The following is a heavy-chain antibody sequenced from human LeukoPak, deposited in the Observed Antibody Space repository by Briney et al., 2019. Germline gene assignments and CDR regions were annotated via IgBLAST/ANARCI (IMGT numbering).Heavy chain of an antibody. V-gene: IGHV3-11*04. CDR2: ISSSGSTI. CDR1: GFTFSDYY. CDR3: AKSWEYSGYGINDYYFDY. D-gene: IGHD5-12*01. Sequence: GGSLRLSCAASGFTFSDYYMSWIRQAPGKGLEWVSYISSSGSTIYYADSVKGRFTISRDNAKNSLYLQMNSLRAEDTAVYYCAKSWEYSGYGINDYYFDYWGQGTLVTVSS. J-gene: IGHJ4*02.